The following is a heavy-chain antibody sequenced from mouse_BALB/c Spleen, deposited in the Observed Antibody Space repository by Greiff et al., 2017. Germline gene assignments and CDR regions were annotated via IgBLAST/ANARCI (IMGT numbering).Heavy chain of an antibody. Sequence: VQGVESGAELVRPGSSVKISCKASGYAFSSYWMNWVKQRPGQGLEWIGQIYPGDGDTNYNGKFKGKATLTADKSSSTAYMQLSSLTSEDSAVYFCAKGGYDWLAYWGQGTLVTVSA. V-gene: IGHV1-80*01. CDR1: GYAFSSYW. CDR3: AKGGYDWLAY. D-gene: IGHD2-2*01. CDR2: IYPGDGDT. J-gene: IGHJ3*01.